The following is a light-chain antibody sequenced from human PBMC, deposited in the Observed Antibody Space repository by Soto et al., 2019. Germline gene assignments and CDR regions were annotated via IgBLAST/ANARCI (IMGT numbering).Light chain of an antibody. CDR2: AAS. J-gene: IGKJ1*01. Sequence: IPLTQSPSSLSASLGERVPIXLRASQGISNYLAWYQQKPGKVPKLLIYAASTLQSGVPSRFSGSGSGTDFTLTISSLQPEDVATYYCQKYNSAPWTFGQGTKVDIK. CDR1: QGISNY. CDR3: QKYNSAPWT. V-gene: IGKV1-27*01.